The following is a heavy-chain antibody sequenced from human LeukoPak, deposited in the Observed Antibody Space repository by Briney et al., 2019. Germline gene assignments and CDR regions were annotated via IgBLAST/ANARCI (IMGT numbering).Heavy chain of an antibody. V-gene: IGHV3-23*01. CDR3: AKVGCSSTSCYMHAFDI. D-gene: IGHD2-2*02. Sequence: TGGSLRLSCAASGFTFSSYAMSWVRQAPGKGLEWVSAISGSGGSTYYADSVKGRFTISRDNSKITLYLQMNSLRAEDTAVYYCAKVGCSSTSCYMHAFDIWGQGTMVTVSS. CDR1: GFTFSSYA. CDR2: ISGSGGST. J-gene: IGHJ3*02.